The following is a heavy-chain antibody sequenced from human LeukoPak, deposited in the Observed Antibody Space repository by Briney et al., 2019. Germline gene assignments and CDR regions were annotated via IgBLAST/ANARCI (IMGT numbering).Heavy chain of an antibody. CDR2: ISGSGGST. D-gene: IGHD3-16*02. CDR1: GFTVSSNYA. Sequence: TGGSLRLSCAASGFTVSSNYAMSWVRQAPGKGLEWVSAISGSGGSTYYADSVKGRFTISRDNSKNTLYLQMNTLRAEDTAVYYCAKDRQYYDYVWGSYRFPLLDYWGQGTLVTVSS. CDR3: AKDRQYYDYVWGSYRFPLLDY. V-gene: IGHV3-23*01. J-gene: IGHJ4*02.